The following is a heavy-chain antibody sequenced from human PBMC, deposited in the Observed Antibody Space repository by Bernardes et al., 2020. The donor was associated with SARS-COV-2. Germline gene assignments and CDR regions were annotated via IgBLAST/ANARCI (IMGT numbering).Heavy chain of an antibody. CDR1: GFTFSSYW. CDR3: ARDVGGTDWRFGFDV. V-gene: IGHV3-7*01. Sequence: GGSLRLSCAASGFTFSSYWMSWVRQAPGKGLEWVANIKGDGSQRSSLDSVRGRFTISRDNAKNLLYLEMNSLRAEDTAVYYCARDVGGTDWRFGFDVWGPGTTVHVSS. CDR2: IKGDGSQR. J-gene: IGHJ3*01. D-gene: IGHD3-9*01.